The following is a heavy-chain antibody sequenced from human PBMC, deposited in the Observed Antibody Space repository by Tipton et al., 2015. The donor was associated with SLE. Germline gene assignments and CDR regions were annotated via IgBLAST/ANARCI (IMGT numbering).Heavy chain of an antibody. D-gene: IGHD1-26*01. Sequence: TLSLTCTVSGGSISSHYWSWIRQPPGKGLEWIGEINHSGSTNYNPSLKSRVTISVDTSKNQFSLKLSSVTAADTAVYYCARGRYSGSVYYFDYWGQGTLVTVSS. V-gene: IGHV4-34*01. CDR1: GGSISSHY. CDR2: INHSGST. J-gene: IGHJ4*02. CDR3: ARGRYSGSVYYFDY.